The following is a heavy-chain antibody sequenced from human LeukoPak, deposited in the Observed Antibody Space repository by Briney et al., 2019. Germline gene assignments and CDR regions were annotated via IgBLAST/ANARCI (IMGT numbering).Heavy chain of an antibody. CDR3: ARTLTTTYS. CDR1: GFTFSSHE. CDR2: ISNSGGDI. J-gene: IGHJ4*02. Sequence: GGSLRLSRTASGFTFSSHEMNWVRQAPGKGLEWPSYISNSGGDINYADSVKGRFTISRDNAKNSLYLQMNSLRVEDTAVYYCARTLTTTYSWGQGTLVTVSS. D-gene: IGHD4-17*01. V-gene: IGHV3-48*03.